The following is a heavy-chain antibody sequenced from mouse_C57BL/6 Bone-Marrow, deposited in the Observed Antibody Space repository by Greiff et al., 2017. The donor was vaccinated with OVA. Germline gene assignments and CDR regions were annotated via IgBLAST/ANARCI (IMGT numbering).Heavy chain of an antibody. D-gene: IGHD1-1*01. CDR1: GYTFTDYY. V-gene: IGHV1-75*01. CDR3: ERRMNGSSFYSFDY. Sequence: QVQLKQSGPELVKPGASVKISCTDSGYTFTDYYLNWVKQRPGQGLEWIGWIFPGSGSTDYNEKFKGNATITVDKSSSTAYMLLSSLTSEDSAVYFCERRMNGSSFYSFDYWGQGTTLTVSS. J-gene: IGHJ2*01. CDR2: IFPGSGST.